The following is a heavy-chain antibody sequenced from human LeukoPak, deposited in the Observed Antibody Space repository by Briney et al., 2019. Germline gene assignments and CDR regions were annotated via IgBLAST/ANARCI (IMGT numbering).Heavy chain of an antibody. D-gene: IGHD2/OR15-2a*01. J-gene: IGHJ6*02. CDR3: ARDLNSNPPPYYYYYYGMDV. Sequence: GASVKVSCKASGYTFTSYYMHWVRQAPGQGLEWMGIINPSGGSTSYAQKFQGRVTMTRDTSTSTVYMELSSLRSEDTAVYYCARDLNSNPPPYYYYYYGMDVWGQGTTVTVSS. V-gene: IGHV1-46*01. CDR2: INPSGGST. CDR1: GYTFTSYY.